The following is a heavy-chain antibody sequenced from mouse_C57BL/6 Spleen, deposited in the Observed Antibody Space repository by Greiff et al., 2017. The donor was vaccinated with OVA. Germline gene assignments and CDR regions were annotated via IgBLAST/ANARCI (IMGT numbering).Heavy chain of an antibody. D-gene: IGHD2-2*01. J-gene: IGHJ3*01. CDR3: TRYGYDGAY. CDR1: GFTFSSYA. CDR2: ISSGGDYI. Sequence: EVKLVESGEGLVKPGGSLKLSCAASGFTFSSYAMSWVRQTPEQRLEWVAYISSGGDYIYYADTVKGRFTISRDNARNTLYLQMSSLKSEDTAMYYCTRYGYDGAYWGQGTLVTVSA. V-gene: IGHV5-9-1*02.